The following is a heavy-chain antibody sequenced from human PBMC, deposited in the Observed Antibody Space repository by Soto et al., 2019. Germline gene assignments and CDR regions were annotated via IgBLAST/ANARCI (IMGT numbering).Heavy chain of an antibody. V-gene: IGHV1-2*02. CDR3: ALDSSGYYAQYYFDY. CDR2: INPNSGGT. D-gene: IGHD3-22*01. J-gene: IGHJ4*02. CDR1: GYTFTGYY. Sequence: SVKVSCKASGYTFTGYYMHWVRQAPGQGLEWMGWINPNSGGTNYAQKFQGRVTMTRDTSISTAYMELSRLRSDDTAVYYCALDSSGYYAQYYFDYWGQGTLVTVSS.